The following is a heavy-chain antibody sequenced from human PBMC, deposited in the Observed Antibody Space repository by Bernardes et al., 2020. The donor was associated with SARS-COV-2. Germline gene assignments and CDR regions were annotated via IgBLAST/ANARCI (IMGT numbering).Heavy chain of an antibody. CDR1: KFTVSNNY. CDR3: STAPHYYNGLDV. V-gene: IGHV3-53*01. CDR2: LYSGGTT. Sequence: GGSLRLSCEASKFTVSNNYMSWVRQAPGKGLEWVSLLYSGGTTYYADSVKGRFTVSRDNSKNTLFLQMSDLRAEDTAIYYCSTAPHYYNGLDVWGQGTAVTVSS. J-gene: IGHJ6*02.